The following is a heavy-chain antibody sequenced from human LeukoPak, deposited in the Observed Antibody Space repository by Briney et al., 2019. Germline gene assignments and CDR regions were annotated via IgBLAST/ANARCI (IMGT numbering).Heavy chain of an antibody. J-gene: IGHJ4*02. V-gene: IGHV3-66*01. Sequence: PGGSLRLSCAASELSVGSNYMTWVRQAPGKGLEWVSLIYSGGSTYYADSVKGRFTISRDNSKNTLYLQMNSLRAEDTAVYYCATERDYYFDYWGQGTLVTVSS. CDR2: IYSGGST. D-gene: IGHD5-24*01. CDR3: ATERDYYFDY. CDR1: ELSVGSNY.